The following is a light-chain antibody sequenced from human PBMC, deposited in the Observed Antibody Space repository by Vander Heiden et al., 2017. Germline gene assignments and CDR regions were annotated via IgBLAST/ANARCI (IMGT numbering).Light chain of an antibody. J-gene: IGLJ1*01. V-gene: IGLV1-44*01. CDR1: SSNIGSNT. CDR2: SNN. Sequence: QSVLTQPPSASGTPGQRVTISCSGSSSNIGSNTVNWYPQLPGPAPKLLIYSNNQRPSGVPDRFSGSKSGTSASLAISGLQSEDEADYYCAAWDDSLNGLYVFGTGTKVTVL. CDR3: AAWDDSLNGLYV.